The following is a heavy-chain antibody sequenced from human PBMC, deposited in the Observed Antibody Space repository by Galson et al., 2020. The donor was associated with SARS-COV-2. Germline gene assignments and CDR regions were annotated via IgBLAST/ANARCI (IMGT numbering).Heavy chain of an antibody. CDR2: IIPIFGTA. Sequence: SVKVSCKASGGTFSSYAISWVRQAPGQGLEWMGGIIPIFGTANYAQTFQGRVTITADESTSTAYMELSSLRSEDTAVYYCAREVEWELRGYYYYYMDVWGKGTTVTVSS. D-gene: IGHD1-26*01. J-gene: IGHJ6*03. CDR1: GGTFSSYA. V-gene: IGHV1-69*13. CDR3: AREVEWELRGYYYYYMDV.